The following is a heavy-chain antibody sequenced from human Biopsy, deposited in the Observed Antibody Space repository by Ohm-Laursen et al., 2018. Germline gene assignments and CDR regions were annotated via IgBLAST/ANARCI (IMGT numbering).Heavy chain of an antibody. CDR2: ISDDGRNK. Sequence: SLRLSCAASGFSFSSYGMHWVRQAPGKGLEWVAVISDDGRNKYYVDSVKGRFTISRDNSKNSLYLQMNSLRADDSAVYFCAREQPALSGGGGWFDSWGQGTLAIVSS. D-gene: IGHD6-19*01. J-gene: IGHJ5*01. V-gene: IGHV3-30*03. CDR3: AREQPALSGGGGWFDS. CDR1: GFSFSSYG.